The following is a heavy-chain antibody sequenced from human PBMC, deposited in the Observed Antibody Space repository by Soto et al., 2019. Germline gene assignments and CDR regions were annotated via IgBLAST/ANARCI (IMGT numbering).Heavy chain of an antibody. Sequence: GGSLRLSCAASEFSVSNNYMSWVRQAPGKGLEWVSVIYRGGGTYYADSVKGRFTISRDNSKNTVYLQMNTLRAEDTAVYYCASLYRGLTVTRTEVFDYWGQGTLVTVSS. D-gene: IGHD4-4*01. J-gene: IGHJ4*02. V-gene: IGHV3-53*01. CDR2: IYRGGGT. CDR1: EFSVSNNY. CDR3: ASLYRGLTVTRTEVFDY.